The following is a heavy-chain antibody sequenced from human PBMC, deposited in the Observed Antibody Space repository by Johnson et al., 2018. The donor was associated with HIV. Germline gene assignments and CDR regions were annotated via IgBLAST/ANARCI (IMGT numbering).Heavy chain of an antibody. CDR3: ARDPLTAARWGPMNGGAFDI. D-gene: IGHD6-6*01. V-gene: IGHV3-20*04. CDR1: GFTFGDYA. CDR2: INWNGGST. J-gene: IGHJ3*02. Sequence: VQLVESGGGVARPGGYLRLSCAASGFTFGDYAMSWVRQVPGKGLEWVSGINWNGGSTGYADSVEGRLTISRDNSKNTLYLQMNSLRAEDTAVYYCARDPLTAARWGPMNGGAFDIWGQGTMVTVSS.